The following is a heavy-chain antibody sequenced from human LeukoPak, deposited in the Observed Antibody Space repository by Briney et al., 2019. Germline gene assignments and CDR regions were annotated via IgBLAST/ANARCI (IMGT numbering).Heavy chain of an antibody. CDR2: ISSSSSYI. CDR1: GFTFSSYS. V-gene: IGHV3-21*01. D-gene: IGHD3-3*01. J-gene: IGHJ3*02. Sequence: GGSLRLSCAASGFTFSSYSMNWVRQAPGKGLEWVSSISSSSSYIYYADSVKGRFTISRDNATNSLYLQMNSLRAEDTAVYYCAREGRTIFGVNDAFDIWGQGTMVTVSS. CDR3: AREGRTIFGVNDAFDI.